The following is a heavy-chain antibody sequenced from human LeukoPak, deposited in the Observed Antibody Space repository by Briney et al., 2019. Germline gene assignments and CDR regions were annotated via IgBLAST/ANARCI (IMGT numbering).Heavy chain of an antibody. V-gene: IGHV3-43*02. D-gene: IGHD2-21*02. CDR1: GFPFDDYA. CDR3: PNDTGVVGGDFDYFQQ. J-gene: IGHJ1*01. Sequence: GGSLRLSCAASGFPFDDYAVHWVRQAPGKGLEWVSLISGDGGSTYYADSVKGRFTISRDNSKNSLYLQMNSLRTEDTALYYCPNDTGVVGGDFDYFQQGGQGTLVTVSS. CDR2: ISGDGGST.